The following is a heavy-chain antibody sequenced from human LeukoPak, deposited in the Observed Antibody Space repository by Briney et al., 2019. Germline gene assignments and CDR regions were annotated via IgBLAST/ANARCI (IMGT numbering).Heavy chain of an antibody. CDR3: ARDWHYAMDV. V-gene: IGHV3-74*01. CDR1: GFTFSRTW. J-gene: IGHJ6*02. Sequence: GGSLRLSCAASGFTFSRTWMYWVRQAPGKGLVWVSRINSDGSSTTYADSVKGRFTISRDNAKNTAYLQMNSLRGEDTAVYFCARDWHYAMDVWGQGTTVTVSS. CDR2: INSDGSST.